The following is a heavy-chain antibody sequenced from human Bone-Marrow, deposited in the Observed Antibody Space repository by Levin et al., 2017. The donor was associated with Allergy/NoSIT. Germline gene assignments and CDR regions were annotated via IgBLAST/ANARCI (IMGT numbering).Heavy chain of an antibody. V-gene: IGHV3-74*03. J-gene: IGHJ4*02. D-gene: IGHD2-15*01. Sequence: SCAASGFTFSSNWMHWVRQSPGEGLVWVSRINEDGSWTTYADSVKGRFTISRDNAMNTLYLQMNSLIDEDTAVDYCARDLSGSLDCWGQGTLVTVSS. CDR2: INEDGSWT. CDR3: ARDLSGSLDC. CDR1: GFTFSSNW.